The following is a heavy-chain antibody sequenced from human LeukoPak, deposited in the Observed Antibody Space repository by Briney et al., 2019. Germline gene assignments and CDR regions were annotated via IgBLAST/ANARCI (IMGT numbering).Heavy chain of an antibody. D-gene: IGHD3-10*01. CDR1: GYTFTDYY. Sequence: ASVKVSCKASGYTFTDYYIHWVRQAPGQGLEWMGWINPNSGGTNHAQKFQGRVTMTRDTSISTAYVELSSLRSDDTAVYYCARGVASGFDYWGQGTLVTVSS. J-gene: IGHJ4*02. CDR2: INPNSGGT. V-gene: IGHV1-2*02. CDR3: ARGVASGFDY.